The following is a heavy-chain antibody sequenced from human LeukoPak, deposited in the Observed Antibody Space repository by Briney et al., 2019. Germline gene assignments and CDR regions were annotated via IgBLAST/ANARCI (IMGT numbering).Heavy chain of an antibody. CDR2: ISYDGSNK. V-gene: IGHV3-30*04. D-gene: IGHD3-10*02. Sequence: GGSLRLSCAASGFTFSSYAMHWVRQAPGKGLEWETVISYDGSNKYYADSVKGRFTISRDNAKNSLYLQMNSLRAEDTAVYYCAELGITMIGGVWGKGTTVTISS. CDR3: AELGITMIGGV. CDR1: GFTFSSYA. J-gene: IGHJ6*04.